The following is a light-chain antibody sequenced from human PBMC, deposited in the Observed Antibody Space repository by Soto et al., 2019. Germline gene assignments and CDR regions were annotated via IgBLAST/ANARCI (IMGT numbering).Light chain of an antibody. V-gene: IGKV3-20*01. J-gene: IGKJ1*01. CDR3: QQYHSPPLT. CDR2: GAV. Sequence: EIVLTQSPGTLSLSPGQRATLSCRASQNIRSNYVAWFQQTPGQAPRLLIYGAVNKASGIPDRFSGSGSGTEFTLTISSLEPEDFVVYYCQQYHSPPLTFGQGTTVEIK. CDR1: QNIRSNY.